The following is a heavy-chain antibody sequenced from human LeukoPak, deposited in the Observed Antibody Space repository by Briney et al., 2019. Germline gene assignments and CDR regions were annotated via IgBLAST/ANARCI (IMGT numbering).Heavy chain of an antibody. CDR1: GFTFTDHY. CDR2: ISDSGGDT. V-gene: IGHV3-23*01. D-gene: IGHD2-2*02. Sequence: PGGSLRLSCAASGFTFTDHYMSWVRQAPGKGLEWVSVISDSGGDTSYADSGRGRFTISRDNSKNTLYLQMSSLRAEDTAVYYCAKSDCTSSSCYTIDYWGQGTLVTVSS. J-gene: IGHJ4*02. CDR3: AKSDCTSSSCYTIDY.